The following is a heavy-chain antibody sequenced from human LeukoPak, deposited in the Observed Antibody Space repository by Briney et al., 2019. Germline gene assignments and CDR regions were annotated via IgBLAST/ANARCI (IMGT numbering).Heavy chain of an antibody. V-gene: IGHV3-23*01. Sequence: PGRSLRLSCGASGFTFSTYAMSWVRQAPGKGPEWVSGISESGGSTYYVDSVKGRFTISRDNSKNTVYLQMNSLRAEDTAIYYCAKGGVRPVTTGDYWGQGTLVTVSS. CDR1: GFTFSTYA. CDR3: AKGGVRPVTTGDY. J-gene: IGHJ4*02. CDR2: ISESGGST. D-gene: IGHD4-17*01.